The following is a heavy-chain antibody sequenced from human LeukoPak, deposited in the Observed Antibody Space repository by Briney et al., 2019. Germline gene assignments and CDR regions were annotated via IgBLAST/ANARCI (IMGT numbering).Heavy chain of an antibody. Sequence: SETLSLTCTVSGYSINSAYYWGWIRQPPGKGLEWIGSMYHSGSTYYNPSLQSRVTISVDTSKHQFSLKLSSVTAADTAVYYCARDGGVLYYYYYYYMDVWGKGTTVTVSS. J-gene: IGHJ6*03. CDR3: ARDGGVLYYYYYYYMDV. CDR1: GYSINSAYY. D-gene: IGHD2-8*02. V-gene: IGHV4-38-2*02. CDR2: MYHSGST.